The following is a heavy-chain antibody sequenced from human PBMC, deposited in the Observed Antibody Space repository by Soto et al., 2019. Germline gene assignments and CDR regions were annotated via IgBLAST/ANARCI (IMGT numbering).Heavy chain of an antibody. CDR2: ISYDGSNK. Sequence: GGSLRLSCASSGFTCISYGMHLVRQAPGKGLEWVAVISYDGSNKYYADSVKGRFTISRDNSKNTLYLQMNSLRAEDTAVYYCAKGIAVAGTWGFDYWGQGTLVTVSS. D-gene: IGHD6-19*01. V-gene: IGHV3-30*18. J-gene: IGHJ4*02. CDR3: AKGIAVAGTWGFDY. CDR1: GFTCISYG.